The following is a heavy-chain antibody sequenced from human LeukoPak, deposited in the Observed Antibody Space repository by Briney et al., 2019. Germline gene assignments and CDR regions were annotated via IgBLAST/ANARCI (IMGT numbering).Heavy chain of an antibody. CDR2: IYYSGST. V-gene: IGHV4-59*08. D-gene: IGHD3-10*01. CDR1: GGSISSYY. J-gene: IGHJ5*02. CDR3: ARSSGYYYGSGSYYDWFDP. Sequence: SETLSLTCTVSGGSISSYYWSWIRQPPGKGLEGIGYIYYSGSTNYNPSLKSRVTISVDTSKNQFSLKLSSVTAADTAVYYCARSSGYYYGSGSYYDWFDPWGQGTLVTVSS.